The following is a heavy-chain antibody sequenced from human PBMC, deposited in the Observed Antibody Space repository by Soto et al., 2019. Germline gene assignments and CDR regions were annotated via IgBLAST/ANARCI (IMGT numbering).Heavy chain of an antibody. CDR1: GLNFSSYG. CDR2: ISYDGSNK. D-gene: IGHD4-4*01. Sequence: GGSLRLSCAASGLNFSSYGMHWVRQAPGKGLEWVAVISYDGSNKYYADSVKGRFTISRDNAKNSLYLQMNSLRAEDTAVYFCARVYYSNLPYYFYYMDVWGQGTTVTVS. CDR3: ARVYYSNLPYYFYYMDV. J-gene: IGHJ6*02. V-gene: IGHV3-30*03.